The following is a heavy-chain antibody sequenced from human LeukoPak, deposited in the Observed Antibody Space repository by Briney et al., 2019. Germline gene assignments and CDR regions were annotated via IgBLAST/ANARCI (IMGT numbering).Heavy chain of an antibody. CDR2: TYYRSRWGN. Sequence: SQTLSLTCAISGDSASNSIATWNWVRQSPSRGLEWLGRTYYRSRWGNDYAISVKGRITINPDTSRNQFSLQLDSVTPEDTAVYYCVRDSDDYYWALDFWGQGTPVTVSS. D-gene: IGHD3-10*01. V-gene: IGHV6-1*01. CDR1: GDSASNSIAT. J-gene: IGHJ4*02. CDR3: VRDSDDYYWALDF.